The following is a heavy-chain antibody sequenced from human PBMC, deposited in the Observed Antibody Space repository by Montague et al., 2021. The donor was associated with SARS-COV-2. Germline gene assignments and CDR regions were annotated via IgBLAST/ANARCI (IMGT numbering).Heavy chain of an antibody. V-gene: IGHV4-39*07. D-gene: IGHD6-13*01. CDR3: ARVGRQQLVRLSGMDV. J-gene: IGHJ6*02. CDR1: GGSISSGSYY. Sequence: SETLSLTCTVSGGSISSGSYYWGWIRQPPGKGLEWIGSIYYSGSTHYNPSLKSRVTISVDTSKNQFSLKLSSVTAADTAVYYCARVGRQQLVRLSGMDVWGQGTTVTVSS. CDR2: IYYSGST.